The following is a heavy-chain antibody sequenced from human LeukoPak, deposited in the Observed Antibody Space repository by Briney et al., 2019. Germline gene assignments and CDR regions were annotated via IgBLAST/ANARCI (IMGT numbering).Heavy chain of an antibody. CDR2: IYYSGST. CDR1: GGSISSGGYY. Sequence: SQTLSLTCTVSGGSISSGGYYWSWIRQHPGKGLEWIGYIYYSGSTYYNPSLKSRVTISVDTSKNQFSLKLSSVTAADTAVYYCARGADSPGAFDTWGQGTMVTVSS. V-gene: IGHV4-31*03. D-gene: IGHD2-21*01. J-gene: IGHJ3*02. CDR3: ARGADSPGAFDT.